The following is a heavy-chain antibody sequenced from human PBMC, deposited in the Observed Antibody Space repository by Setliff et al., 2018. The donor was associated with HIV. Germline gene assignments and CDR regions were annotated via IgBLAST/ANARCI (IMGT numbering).Heavy chain of an antibody. CDR2: IFWDDDK. J-gene: IGHJ4*02. D-gene: IGHD2-15*01. CDR3: AHTDCSGGSCYSRFDY. CDR1: VG. Sequence: VGVGWIRQPPGKALEWIAVIFWDDDKRYSPSLRSRVTITKDTAKNQVVLTMTNMDPVDTATYFCAHTDCSGGSCYSRFDYWGQGTLVTVSS. V-gene: IGHV2-5*02.